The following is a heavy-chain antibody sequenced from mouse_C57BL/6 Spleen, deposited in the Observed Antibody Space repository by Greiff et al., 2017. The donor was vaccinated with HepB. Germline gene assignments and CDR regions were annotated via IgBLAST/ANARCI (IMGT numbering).Heavy chain of an antibody. V-gene: IGHV1-76*01. CDR1: GYTFTDYY. CDR2: IYPGSGNT. Sequence: VQLQQSGAELVRPGASVKLSCKASGYTFTDYYINWVKQRPGQGLEWIARIYPGSGNTYYNEKFKGKATLTAAKSSSTAYMQLSSLTSEDSAVYFCARDGPYGSTLFDYWGQGTTLTVSS. CDR3: ARDGPYGSTLFDY. J-gene: IGHJ2*01. D-gene: IGHD1-1*01.